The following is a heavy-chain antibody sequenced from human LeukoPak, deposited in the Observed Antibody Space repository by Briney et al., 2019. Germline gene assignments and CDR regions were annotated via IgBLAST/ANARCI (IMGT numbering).Heavy chain of an antibody. D-gene: IGHD5-18*01. CDR2: INQDGSER. V-gene: IGHV3-7*01. Sequence: GGSLRLSCAAPGFSLSGYWMSWVRQAPGKGLEWVADINQDGSERHYVESVKGRFTISRDNAKNSLFLQMNSLRAEDTAVYYCVRDGGGYKYGNDAFDMWGQGTMVTVSS. J-gene: IGHJ3*02. CDR1: GFSLSGYW. CDR3: VRDGGGYKYGNDAFDM.